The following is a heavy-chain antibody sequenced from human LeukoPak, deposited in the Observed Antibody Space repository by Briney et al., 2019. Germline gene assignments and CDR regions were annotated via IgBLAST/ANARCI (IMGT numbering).Heavy chain of an antibody. CDR2: IYPDDSGT. J-gene: IGHJ3*01. CDR3: ARRDQRGISVAGTDAFDL. D-gene: IGHD6-19*01. V-gene: IGHV5-51*01. CDR1: GYSFAIYW. Sequence: GESLKISCKASGYSFAIYWIGWVRQMPGKGLEWMGIIYPDDSGTKYSPSFQGQVTISVDKSTSIAYLQWSSLKASDTAMYYCARRDQRGISVAGTDAFDLWGQGTMVTVSS.